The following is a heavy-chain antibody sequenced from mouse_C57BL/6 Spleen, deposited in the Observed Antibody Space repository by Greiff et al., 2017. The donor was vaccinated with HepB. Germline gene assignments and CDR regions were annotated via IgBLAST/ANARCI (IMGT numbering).Heavy chain of an antibody. Sequence: EVQLQQSGPELVKPGASVKISCKASGYSFTGYYMNWVKQSPEKSLEWIGEINPSTGGTTYNQKFKAKATLTVDKSSSTAYMQLKSLTSEDSAVYYCARGYDYDNFDYWGQGTTLTVSS. V-gene: IGHV1-42*01. CDR2: INPSTGGT. D-gene: IGHD2-4*01. CDR1: GYSFTGYY. J-gene: IGHJ2*01. CDR3: ARGYDYDNFDY.